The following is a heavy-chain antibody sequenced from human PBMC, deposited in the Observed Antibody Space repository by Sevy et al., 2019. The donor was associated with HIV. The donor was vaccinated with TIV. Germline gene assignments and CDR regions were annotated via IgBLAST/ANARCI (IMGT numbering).Heavy chain of an antibody. Sequence: SETLSLTCTVSGGSISSYYWSWIRQPPGKGVEWIGYIYYSGSTNYNPSLKSRVTISIDTSKNQFSLKLSSVTAADTAVYYCARDRLNNYYYYMDVWGKGTTVTVSS. CDR3: ARDRLNNYYYYMDV. V-gene: IGHV4-59*01. CDR1: GGSISSYY. J-gene: IGHJ6*03. CDR2: IYYSGST.